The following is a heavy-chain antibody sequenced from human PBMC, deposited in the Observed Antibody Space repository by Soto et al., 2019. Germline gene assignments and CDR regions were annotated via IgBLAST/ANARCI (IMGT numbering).Heavy chain of an antibody. CDR2: TYYRSKWYD. D-gene: IGHD6-13*01. Sequence: SQTLSLTCAIFGDSVSSKSVAWNWIRQSPSRDLEWLGRTYYRSKWYDDYAVSVKSRKIINPDTSKNQFSLQLNSVTPEDTAVYYCARVRFEQQMSHFGYWGQGILVTVSS. V-gene: IGHV6-1*01. CDR1: GDSVSSKSVA. CDR3: ARVRFEQQMSHFGY. J-gene: IGHJ4*02.